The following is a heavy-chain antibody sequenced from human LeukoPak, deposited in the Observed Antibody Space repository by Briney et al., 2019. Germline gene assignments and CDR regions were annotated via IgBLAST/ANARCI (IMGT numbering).Heavy chain of an antibody. CDR2: ISGSGGST. D-gene: IGHD3-9*01. CDR1: GFTFSTYA. V-gene: IGHV3-23*01. J-gene: IGHJ4*02. CDR3: AKWGDYDILTGYYVSDF. Sequence: GGSLRLSCAASGFTFSTYAMNWVRQAPGKGLEWVSAISGSGGSTYYADSVKGRFTISRDNSKNTLYVEMNTLRAEDTAVYYCAKWGDYDILTGYYVSDFWGQGTLVTVSS.